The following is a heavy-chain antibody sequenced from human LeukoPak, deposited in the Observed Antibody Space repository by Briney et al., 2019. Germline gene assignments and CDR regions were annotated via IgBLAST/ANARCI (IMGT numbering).Heavy chain of an antibody. D-gene: IGHD4-17*01. CDR1: EFTLSSCG. CDR2: ISSDGSKK. J-gene: IGHJ4*02. V-gene: IGHV3-30*03. CDR3: ARDYGSYFDY. Sequence: GGSLKLSCAASEFTLSSCGMHWVRLAPGRGLEWVAFISSDGSKKYYGGSVMGRFTISRDNSKNTLYLQMNSLRAEDTAVYYCARDYGSYFDYWGQGTLVTVSS.